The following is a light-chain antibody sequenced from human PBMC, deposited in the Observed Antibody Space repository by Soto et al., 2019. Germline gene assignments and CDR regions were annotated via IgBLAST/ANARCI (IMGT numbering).Light chain of an antibody. CDR3: QTWGSGIRVV. J-gene: IGLJ2*01. Sequence: QSVLTQSPSASASLGASVKLTCTLSSGHSSYAIAWHQQQPEKGPRYLMKLNSDGSHSKGDGIPDRFSGSSSGGERYLTISSLQSEDEADYYCQTWGSGIRVVFGGGTKLTVL. V-gene: IGLV4-69*01. CDR1: SGHSSYA. CDR2: LNSDGSH.